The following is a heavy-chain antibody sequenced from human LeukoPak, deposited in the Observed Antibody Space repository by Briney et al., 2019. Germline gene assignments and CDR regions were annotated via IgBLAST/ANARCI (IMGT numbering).Heavy chain of an antibody. V-gene: IGHV3-9*01. D-gene: IGHD2-8*01. CDR1: GFSFNDYI. J-gene: IGHJ6*02. CDR3: ARDFCTACNYYFYGMDV. Sequence: GGSLRLSCAASGFSFNDYIMNWVRQVPGRGLEWVSAISRNSANIGYADSVRGRFTISRDNAKNSLYLQMNSLTSEDTALFYCARDFCTACNYYFYGMDVWGRGTTVTVSS. CDR2: ISRNSANI.